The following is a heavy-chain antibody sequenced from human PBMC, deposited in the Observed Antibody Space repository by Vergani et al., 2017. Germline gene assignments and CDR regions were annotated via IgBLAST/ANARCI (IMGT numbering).Heavy chain of an antibody. Sequence: EVQLVESGGGLVKPGGSLRLSCAASGFTFSSYSMNWVRQAPGKGLEWVSSISSSSSTIYYADSVKGRFTIARDNAKNSLYLQMNSLRAEDTAVYYCASGYCTNGVCYMSFDYWGQGTLVTVSS. V-gene: IGHV3-21*01. CDR3: ASGYCTNGVCYMSFDY. D-gene: IGHD2-8*01. CDR1: GFTFSSYS. CDR2: ISSSSSTI. J-gene: IGHJ4*02.